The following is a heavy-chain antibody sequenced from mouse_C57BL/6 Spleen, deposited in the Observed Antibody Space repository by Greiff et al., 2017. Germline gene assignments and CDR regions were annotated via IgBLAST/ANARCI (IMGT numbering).Heavy chain of an antibody. Sequence: QVQLQQPGAELVRPGSSVKLSCKASGYTFTSYWMHWVKQRPIQGLEWIGNIDPSDSETHYNQKFKDKATLTVAKSSSTAYMQLSSLTSEDSAVYYCARYYFDEGFDYWGQGTTLTVSS. D-gene: IGHD1-1*01. V-gene: IGHV1-52*01. CDR2: IDPSDSET. CDR1: GYTFTSYW. CDR3: ARYYFDEGFDY. J-gene: IGHJ2*01.